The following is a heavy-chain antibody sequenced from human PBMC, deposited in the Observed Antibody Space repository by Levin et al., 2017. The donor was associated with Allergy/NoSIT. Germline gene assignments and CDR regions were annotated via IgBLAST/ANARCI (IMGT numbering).Heavy chain of an antibody. D-gene: IGHD3-10*01. CDR1: GGSITDSH. Sequence: PSETLSLTCTVSGGSITDSHWSWIRQSPGRGLEWIGYLYKTTNTNYNPSLASRVTISGDTSKNQFSLRLTSVTAADTAVYYCARESGRSPADWYFDLWGRGTLVTVSS. V-gene: IGHV4-59*01. CDR3: ARESGRSPADWYFDL. J-gene: IGHJ2*01. CDR2: LYKTTNT.